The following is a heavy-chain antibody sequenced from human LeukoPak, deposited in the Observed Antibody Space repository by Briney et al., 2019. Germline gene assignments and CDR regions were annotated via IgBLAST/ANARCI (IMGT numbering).Heavy chain of an antibody. Sequence: GGSLRLSCAASGFTFSSYGMSWVRQAPGKGLEWVSAISGSGGSTYYADSVKGRFTISRDNSKNTLYLQMNSLRAEDTAVYYCAKDLAFGTTYYFDYWGQGTLVTVSS. CDR3: AKDLAFGTTYYFDY. D-gene: IGHD1-7*01. CDR2: ISGSGGST. CDR1: GFTFSSYG. J-gene: IGHJ4*02. V-gene: IGHV3-23*01.